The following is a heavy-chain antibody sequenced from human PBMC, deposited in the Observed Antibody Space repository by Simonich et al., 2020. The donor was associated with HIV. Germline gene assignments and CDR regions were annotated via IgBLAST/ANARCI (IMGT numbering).Heavy chain of an antibody. D-gene: IGHD2-21*02. V-gene: IGHV3-48*01. CDR1: GFTFSSFS. CDR2: ISSSSSTI. Sequence: EVQLVESGGGLVQPGGSLRLSCAASGFTFSSFSMNWVRQAPGKGLEWGSYISSSSSTIYYADSVKGRFTISRDNAKISLYLQMNSLRAEDTAVYYCARDRYAYCGGDCYSGAFDIWGQGTMVTVSS. J-gene: IGHJ3*02. CDR3: ARDRYAYCGGDCYSGAFDI.